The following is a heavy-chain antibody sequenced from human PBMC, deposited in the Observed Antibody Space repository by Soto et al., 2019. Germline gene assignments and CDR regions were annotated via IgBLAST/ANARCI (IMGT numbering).Heavy chain of an antibody. D-gene: IGHD4-17*01. J-gene: IGHJ3*02. Sequence: GGSLRLSCAASGFTFSSYAMHWVRQAPGKGLEWVAVISYDGSNKYYADSVKGRFTISRDNSKNTLYLQMNSLRAEDTAVYYCARDREPMYDYGDYDDAFDIWGQGTMVTVSS. CDR1: GFTFSSYA. CDR3: ARDREPMYDYGDYDDAFDI. V-gene: IGHV3-30-3*01. CDR2: ISYDGSNK.